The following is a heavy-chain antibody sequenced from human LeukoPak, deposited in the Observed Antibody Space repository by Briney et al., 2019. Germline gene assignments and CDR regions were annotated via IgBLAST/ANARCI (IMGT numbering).Heavy chain of an antibody. CDR1: GFTFSSYS. CDR3: ARRSSGSPPYYFDY. V-gene: IGHV3-21*01. Sequence: GGSLRLSCAASGFTFSSYSMNWVRQAPGKGLEWVSSISSSSSYIYYADSVKGRFTISGDNAKNSLYLQMNSLRAEDTAVYYCARRSSGSPPYYFDYWGQGTLVTVSS. J-gene: IGHJ4*02. D-gene: IGHD1-26*01. CDR2: ISSSSSYI.